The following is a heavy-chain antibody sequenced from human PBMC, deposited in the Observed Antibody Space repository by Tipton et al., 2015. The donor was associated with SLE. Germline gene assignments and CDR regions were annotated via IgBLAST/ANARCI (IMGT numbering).Heavy chain of an antibody. CDR1: GFTFDDYA. V-gene: IGHV3-43D*04. D-gene: IGHD1-26*01. CDR2: ISWDGGST. CDR3: AKTGIVGATGYFDY. J-gene: IGHJ4*02. Sequence: SLRFSCAASGFTFDDYAMHWVRQAPGKGLEWVSLISWDGGSTYYADSVKGRFTISRDNSKNSLYLQMNSLRAEDTALYYCAKTGIVGATGYFDYWGQGTLVTVSS.